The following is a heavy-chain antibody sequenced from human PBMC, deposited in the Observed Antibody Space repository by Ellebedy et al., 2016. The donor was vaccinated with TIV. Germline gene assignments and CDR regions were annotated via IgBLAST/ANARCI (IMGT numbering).Heavy chain of an antibody. V-gene: IGHV4-59*12. D-gene: IGHD1-14*01. J-gene: IGHJ4*02. CDR3: AKARDRSLDQ. CDR2: VFYTGNT. Sequence: MPSETLSLTCTVSGGSINGFLCSWIRQAPGRGLEWLGYVFYTGNTYYNPSLRSRVAMSVDTSKNQFSLSLTSVTAADTAVYYCAKARDRSLDQWGQGTLATVSS. CDR1: GGSINGFL.